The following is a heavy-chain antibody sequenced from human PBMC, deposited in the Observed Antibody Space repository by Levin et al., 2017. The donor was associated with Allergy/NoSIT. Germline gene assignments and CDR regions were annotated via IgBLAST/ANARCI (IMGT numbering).Heavy chain of an antibody. CDR3: ARDGGLFCTEGRCYHSWLDP. V-gene: IGHV1-2*02. J-gene: IGHJ5*02. Sequence: PGASVKVSCRASGNSFSGFYVHWVRQAPGQGLEWMGWVNSDTGATKYAQKFQGRLALTRDTSIKTAYMEMSGLRSDDTAIYYCARDGGLFCTEGRCYHSWLDPWGQGTLVTVSS. CDR1: GNSFSGFY. CDR2: VNSDTGAT. D-gene: IGHD2-15*01.